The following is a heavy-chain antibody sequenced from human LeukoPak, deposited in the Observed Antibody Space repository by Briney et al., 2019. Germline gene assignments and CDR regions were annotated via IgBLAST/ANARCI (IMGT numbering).Heavy chain of an antibody. Sequence: PSETLSLTCTVSGGSISSYYWSWIRQPPGKGLEWLGYIHYSGSTNYNPSLKSRVTMSVDTSKNQFSLKLTSVTAADTAVYYCARGNYAPLVNYWGRGTLVTVSS. CDR3: ARGNYAPLVNY. D-gene: IGHD1-7*01. CDR2: IHYSGST. J-gene: IGHJ4*02. V-gene: IGHV4-59*01. CDR1: GGSISSYY.